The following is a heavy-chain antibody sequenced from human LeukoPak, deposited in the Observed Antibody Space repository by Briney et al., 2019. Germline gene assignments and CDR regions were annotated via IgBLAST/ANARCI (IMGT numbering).Heavy chain of an antibody. CDR3: ARDSDYGDLNDY. J-gene: IGHJ4*02. V-gene: IGHV1-69*13. D-gene: IGHD4-17*01. CDR1: NYTFASYA. Sequence: SVKVSCKASNYTFASYAISWVRQAPGQGLEWMGGIIPIFGTANYAQKFQGRVTITADESTSTAYMELSSLRSEDTAVYYCARDSDYGDLNDYWGQGTLVTVSS. CDR2: IIPIFGTA.